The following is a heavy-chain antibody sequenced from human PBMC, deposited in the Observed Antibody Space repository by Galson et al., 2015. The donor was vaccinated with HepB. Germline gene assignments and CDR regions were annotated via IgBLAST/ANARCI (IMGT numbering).Heavy chain of an antibody. V-gene: IGHV3-7*01. J-gene: IGHJ6*03. CDR1: GFTFSSYW. CDR2: IKQDGSEK. Sequence: SLRLSCAASGFTFSSYWMSWVRQAPGKGLEWVANIKQDGSEKYYVDSVKGRFTISRDNAKNSLYLQMNSLRAEDTAVYYCARWGGYSGYDFVPGHYYYYYMDVWGKGTTVTVSS. CDR3: ARWGGYSGYDFVPGHYYYYYMDV. D-gene: IGHD5-12*01.